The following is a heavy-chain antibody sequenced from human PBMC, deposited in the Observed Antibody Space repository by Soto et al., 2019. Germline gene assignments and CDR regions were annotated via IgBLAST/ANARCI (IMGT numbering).Heavy chain of an antibody. CDR3: TRHTSDRYVHEY. CDR1: GYSFISYW. D-gene: IGHD6-19*01. V-gene: IGHV5-51*01. Sequence: PGESLKISCKGSGYSFISYWIDSVRQMPGTLLELKRVIYAADSETRYRPTFQCQVSISIDNSMSTAYLHLISLTASDTAMYYCTRHTSDRYVHEYCRQGTLVTFSS. CDR2: IYAADSET. J-gene: IGHJ4*02.